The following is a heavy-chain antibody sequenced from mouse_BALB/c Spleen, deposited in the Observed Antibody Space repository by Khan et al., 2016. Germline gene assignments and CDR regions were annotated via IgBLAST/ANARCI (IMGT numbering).Heavy chain of an antibody. V-gene: IGHV5-6-5*01. Sequence: EVELVESGGGLVKPGGSLKLSCAASGFTFSTYAMSWVRQTPEKRLEWVASISSGGTTYYPDSLKGRFTISRDNARNILYVQMSSLRSVDTAMYYCARGVTTVVDYFDYWGQGTTLTVSS. CDR2: ISSGGTT. D-gene: IGHD1-1*01. CDR1: GFTFSTYA. CDR3: ARGVTTVVDYFDY. J-gene: IGHJ2*01.